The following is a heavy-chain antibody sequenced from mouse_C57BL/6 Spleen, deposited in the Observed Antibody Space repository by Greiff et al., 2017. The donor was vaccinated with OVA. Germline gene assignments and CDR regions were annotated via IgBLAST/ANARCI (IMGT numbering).Heavy chain of an antibody. CDR1: GYTFTDHT. D-gene: IGHD1-1*01. Sequence: VQLQESDAELVKPGASVKISCKVSGYTFTDHTIHWMKQRPEQGLEWIGYIYPRDGSTKYNEKFKGKATLTADKSSSTAYMQLNSLTSEDSAVYFCARNYYYGSSYLDYWGQGTTLTVSS. CDR3: ARNYYYGSSYLDY. J-gene: IGHJ2*01. V-gene: IGHV1-78*01. CDR2: IYPRDGST.